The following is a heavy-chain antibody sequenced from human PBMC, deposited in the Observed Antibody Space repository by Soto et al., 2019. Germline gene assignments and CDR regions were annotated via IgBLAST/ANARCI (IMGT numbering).Heavy chain of an antibody. CDR2: VIGSVTT. CDR1: SSYY. J-gene: IGHJ4*02. V-gene: IGHV3-53*01. D-gene: IGHD3-10*01. Sequence: SSYYWGWIRQPPGKGLEWVSIVIGSVTTYYTDSVKGRFTISRDNSKNTLYLQMNSLRAEDTAVYYCAKDMIRGDGLVVLDYWGQGILVTVSS. CDR3: AKDMIRGDGLVVLDY.